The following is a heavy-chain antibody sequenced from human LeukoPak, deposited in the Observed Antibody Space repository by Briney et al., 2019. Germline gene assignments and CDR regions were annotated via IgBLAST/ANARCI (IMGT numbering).Heavy chain of an antibody. J-gene: IGHJ4*02. Sequence: GASVKVSCKVSGCTLTELSMHWVRQAPGKGLEWMGGFDPEGGETIYAQKFQGRVTMTEDTSTDTAYMELSSLRCEDTAVYYCATDNTYGSGSYHYWGQGTLVTVSS. V-gene: IGHV1-24*01. CDR3: ATDNTYGSGSYHY. CDR2: FDPEGGET. CDR1: GCTLTELS. D-gene: IGHD3-10*01.